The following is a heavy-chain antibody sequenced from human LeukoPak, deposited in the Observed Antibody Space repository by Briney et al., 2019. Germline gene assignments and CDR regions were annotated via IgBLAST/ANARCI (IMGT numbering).Heavy chain of an antibody. Sequence: GGTLRLSCAASGFTFSSYGMSWVRQAPGKGLEWVSAISGSGGSTYYADSVKGRFTISRDNSKNTLYLQMNSLRAEDTAVYYCAKEEEDYDILTGYRHPVYFDYWGQGTLVTVSS. CDR3: AKEEEDYDILTGYRHPVYFDY. D-gene: IGHD3-9*01. CDR2: ISGSGGST. CDR1: GFTFSSYG. V-gene: IGHV3-23*01. J-gene: IGHJ4*02.